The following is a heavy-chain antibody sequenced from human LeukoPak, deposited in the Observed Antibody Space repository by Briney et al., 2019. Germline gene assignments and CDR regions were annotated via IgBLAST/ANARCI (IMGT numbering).Heavy chain of an antibody. V-gene: IGHV1-69*06. Sequence: GASVKVSCKASGGTFSIYAISWVRQAPGQGVEWMGGIIPIFGTANYAQKFQGRVTITADKSTSTAYMELSSLRSEDTAVYYCARDHCGGDCYWSIDAFDIWGQGTMVTVSS. CDR3: ARDHCGGDCYWSIDAFDI. CDR1: GGTFSIYA. D-gene: IGHD2-21*02. J-gene: IGHJ3*02. CDR2: IIPIFGTA.